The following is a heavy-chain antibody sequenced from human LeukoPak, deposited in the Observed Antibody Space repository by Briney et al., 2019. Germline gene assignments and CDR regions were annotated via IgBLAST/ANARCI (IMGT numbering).Heavy chain of an antibody. V-gene: IGHV1-69*05. CDR2: IIPIFGTA. CDR1: GGTFNSYA. CDR3: ASEPSAITLKRAQGENYFDY. D-gene: IGHD5-12*01. Sequence: SVKVSCKASGGTFNSYAISWVRQAPGQGLEWMGRIIPIFGTANYAQKFQGRVTITTDESTSTAYMELSSLRSEDTAVYYCASEPSAITLKRAQGENYFDYWGQGTLVTVSS. J-gene: IGHJ4*02.